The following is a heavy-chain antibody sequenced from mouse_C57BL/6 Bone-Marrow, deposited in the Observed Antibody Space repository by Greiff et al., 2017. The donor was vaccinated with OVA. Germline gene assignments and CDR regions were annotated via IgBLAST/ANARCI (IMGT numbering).Heavy chain of an antibody. CDR3: AREFITTVVAYPSYAMDD. V-gene: IGHV2-6*03. CDR2: IWSDGST. Sequence: QVQLKQSGPGLVAPSQRLSITCTVSGFSLTSYGVHWVRQPPGKGLEWLVVIWSDGSTTYNSALKSRLSISKDNSKSQVFLKMNSLQTDDTAMYYCAREFITTVVAYPSYAMDDWGQGTSVTVSS. CDR1: GFSLTSYG. D-gene: IGHD1-1*01. J-gene: IGHJ4*01.